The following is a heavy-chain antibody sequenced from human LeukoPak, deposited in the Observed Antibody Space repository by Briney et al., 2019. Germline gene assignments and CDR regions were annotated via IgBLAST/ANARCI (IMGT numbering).Heavy chain of an antibody. CDR3: AKAYRTGSYAFCGMDV. D-gene: IGHD3-16*01. CDR2: ISGDGGST. J-gene: IGHJ6*02. CDR1: GLNFSDYY. Sequence: GGSLRLSCAASGLNFSDYYMSWIRRAPGKGLEWVSLISGDGGSTYYADSVKGRFTISRDNCKNSLYLQMNSLRTEDTALYYCAKAYRTGSYAFCGMDVWGQGTTVTVSS. V-gene: IGHV3-43*02.